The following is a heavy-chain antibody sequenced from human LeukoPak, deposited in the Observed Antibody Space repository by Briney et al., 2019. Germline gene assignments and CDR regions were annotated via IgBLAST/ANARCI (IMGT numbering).Heavy chain of an antibody. Sequence: GGSLRLSCAASGFTFSSYEMNWVRQAPGKGLEWVSYISSSGSTIYYADSVKGRFTISRDNAKNSLYLQMNSLRAEDTAVYYCARDLRYFDWSPFDYWGQGTLVTASS. J-gene: IGHJ4*02. CDR1: GFTFSSYE. V-gene: IGHV3-48*03. D-gene: IGHD3-9*01. CDR2: ISSSGSTI. CDR3: ARDLRYFDWSPFDY.